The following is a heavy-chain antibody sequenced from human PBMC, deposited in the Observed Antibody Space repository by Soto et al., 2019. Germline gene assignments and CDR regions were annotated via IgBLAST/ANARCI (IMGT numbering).Heavy chain of an antibody. CDR1: GYIFTNYY. V-gene: IGHV1-46*01. Sequence: QVQLVQSGAEVKKPGASVKVSCKASGYIFTNYYIHWVRQAPGRGLEWMAIINPLPTSGSTNYAQEFRGRVTVTRDTSTSTVYMELSSLRSDDTAIYYCARDLAAAAYWGQGTLVTVSS. CDR3: ARDLAAAAY. D-gene: IGHD6-13*01. J-gene: IGHJ4*02. CDR2: INPLPTSGST.